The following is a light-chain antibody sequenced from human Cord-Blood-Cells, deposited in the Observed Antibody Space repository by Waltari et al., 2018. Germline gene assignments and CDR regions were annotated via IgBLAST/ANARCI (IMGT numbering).Light chain of an antibody. CDR1: QCISSY. CDR3: QQYYSFPYT. Sequence: VIWMTPSPSLLSASTGDRVTISCRMSQCISSYLAWYQQKPGKAPELLIYAASTLQSGVPSRFSGSGSGTDFTLTISCLQSEDFATYYCQQYYSFPYTFGQGTKLEIK. J-gene: IGKJ2*01. CDR2: AAS. V-gene: IGKV1D-8*01.